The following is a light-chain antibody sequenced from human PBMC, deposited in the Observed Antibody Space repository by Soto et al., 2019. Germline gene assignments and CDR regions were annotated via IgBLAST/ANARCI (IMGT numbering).Light chain of an antibody. CDR3: QQYGGSPET. V-gene: IGKV3-20*01. J-gene: IGKJ3*01. CDR1: QSVSSSF. Sequence: EIVLTQSPGTLSLSPGDRATLSCRTSQSVSSSFLARYQQKTGQAPRLLIYGASSSATGIPDRFSGSGSGTDFTLTISRLEPEDFAVYYCQQYGGSPETFGPGTKVEIK. CDR2: GAS.